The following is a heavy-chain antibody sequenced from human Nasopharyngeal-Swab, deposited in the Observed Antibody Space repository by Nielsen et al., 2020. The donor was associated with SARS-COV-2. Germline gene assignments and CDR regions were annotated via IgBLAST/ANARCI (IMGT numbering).Heavy chain of an antibody. CDR2: ISGDGSAT. V-gene: IGHV3-74*01. D-gene: IGHD2-15*01. CDR3: EGIWSSNDAFDI. J-gene: IGHJ3*02. CDR1: GFNFSSHW. Sequence: GGSLRLSCVASGFNFSSHWMNWVRPVPGKGLGWVSRISGDGSATSYADSVQGRFTISRDNARNTVFLQMNSLREEDTAVYYCEGIWSSNDAFDIWGQGTMVTVSS.